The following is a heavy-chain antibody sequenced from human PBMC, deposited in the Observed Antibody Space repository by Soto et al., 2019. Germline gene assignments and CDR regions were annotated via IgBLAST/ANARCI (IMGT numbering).Heavy chain of an antibody. V-gene: IGHV4-59*01. D-gene: IGHD3-10*01. J-gene: IGHJ5*02. Sequence: PSETLSLTCTVSDDSIRSYFWIWIRQPPGKGLEWIGYIHYSGITSYSPSLKSRVTISADTSKNQFSLKLGSVTAADTAVYYCAIYGSGSYYTTWGPGTLVTVSS. CDR2: IHYSGIT. CDR1: DDSIRSYF. CDR3: AIYGSGSYYTT.